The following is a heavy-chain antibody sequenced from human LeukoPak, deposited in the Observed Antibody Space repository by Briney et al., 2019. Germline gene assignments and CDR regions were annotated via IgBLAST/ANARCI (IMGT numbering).Heavy chain of an antibody. V-gene: IGHV4-39*01. CDR2: ISYSGST. D-gene: IGHD2/OR15-2a*01. Sequence: SETLSLTCTVSGGSISSSSYYWGWIRQPPGKGLEWIGSISYSGSTYYNPSLKSRVTISVDTSKIQFSLKLSSVTAADTAVYYCASRIIIHYFDYWGQGTLVTVSS. CDR1: GGSISSSSYY. J-gene: IGHJ4*02. CDR3: ASRIIIHYFDY.